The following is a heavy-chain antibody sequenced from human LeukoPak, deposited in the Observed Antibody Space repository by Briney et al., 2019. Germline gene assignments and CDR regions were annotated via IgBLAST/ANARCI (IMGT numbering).Heavy chain of an antibody. J-gene: IGHJ4*02. Sequence: GGSLRLSCAASGFTFDDYGMSWVRQAPGKGLEWVSGINWNGGSTGYADSVKGRFTISRDNAKNSLYLQMNSLRAEDTALYYCARDLGYYGSGRGFDYWGQGTLVTVSS. D-gene: IGHD3-10*01. CDR3: ARDLGYYGSGRGFDY. CDR1: GFTFDDYG. V-gene: IGHV3-20*04. CDR2: INWNGGST.